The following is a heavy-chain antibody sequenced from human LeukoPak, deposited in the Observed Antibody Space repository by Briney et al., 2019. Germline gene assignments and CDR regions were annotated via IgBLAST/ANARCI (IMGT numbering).Heavy chain of an antibody. D-gene: IGHD6-19*01. J-gene: IGHJ6*02. CDR2: IPYDGCDK. V-gene: IGHV3-30*18. CDR1: GXTLRSYG. Sequence: GGSVRLSHAASGXTLRSYGIHWVRQAPAKGLEGVAVIPYDGCDKFYAASVKERFTISRDNSKDTLYLQTNSLRAEDTAVYYCAKDRGAVAGPYYYGMDVWGQGTTVTVSS. CDR3: AKDRGAVAGPYYYGMDV.